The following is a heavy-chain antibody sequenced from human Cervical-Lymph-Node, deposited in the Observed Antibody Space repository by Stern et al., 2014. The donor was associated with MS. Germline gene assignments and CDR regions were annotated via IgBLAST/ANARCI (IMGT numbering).Heavy chain of an antibody. J-gene: IGHJ4*02. D-gene: IGHD5-24*01. CDR3: ARDADGYSLVFGY. Sequence: QLQLQESGPGLVKPSQTLSLTCAVTGGSISSAEYYWSWIRQSPGKGLEWIGAIHYRGTTDYNPARKSRLTISVDTSKNQFALKLRSVTAADTAVYYCARDADGYSLVFGYWGRGTLVTVSS. CDR2: IHYRGTT. V-gene: IGHV4-30-4*01. CDR1: GGSISSAEYY.